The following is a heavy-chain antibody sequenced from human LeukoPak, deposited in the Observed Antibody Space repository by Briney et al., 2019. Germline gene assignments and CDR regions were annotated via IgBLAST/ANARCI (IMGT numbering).Heavy chain of an antibody. CDR1: GYTFTGYY. V-gene: IGHV1-3*03. J-gene: IGHJ3*01. CDR3: ARDGPYSGSYYGIGNVFDF. D-gene: IGHD1-26*01. Sequence: ASVKVSCKASGYTFTGYYMHWVRQAPGQRLEWMGWINAGNGNTKYSQEFQGRVTITRDTSASTAYMELSSLRSEDMAVYYCARDGPYSGSYYGIGNVFDFWGQGTMVTVSS. CDR2: INAGNGNT.